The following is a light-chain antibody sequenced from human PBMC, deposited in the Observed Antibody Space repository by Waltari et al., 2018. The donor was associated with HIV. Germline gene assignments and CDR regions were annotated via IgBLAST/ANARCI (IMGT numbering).Light chain of an antibody. J-gene: IGLJ3*02. V-gene: IGLV2-8*01. CDR2: AVY. CDR1: RSDIGGYDF. CDR3: SSYAGNYNLV. Sequence: QSALTQPPSASGTPGQAVTISCTGSRSDIGGYDFVAWFQQHPGKAPKLVIYAVYKRPSGVPDRFSGSKSGNTASLTVSGLQAEDEAYYHCSSYAGNYNLVFGGGTKLTVL.